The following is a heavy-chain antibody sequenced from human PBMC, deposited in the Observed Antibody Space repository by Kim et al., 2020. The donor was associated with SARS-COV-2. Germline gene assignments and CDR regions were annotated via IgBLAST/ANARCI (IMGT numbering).Heavy chain of an antibody. D-gene: IGHD3-10*01. CDR2: LNPNTGGT. Sequence: ASVKVSCKASGYTFTGYYMHWVRQAPGQGLEWMGWLNPNTGGTNYAQKFQGRVTMTRDTSISTAYMELSGLRSDDTAVYDCVREGTTMVRGSAYWFDPWGQGTLVTVSS. V-gene: IGHV1-2*02. CDR1: GYTFTGYY. CDR3: VREGTTMVRGSAYWFDP. J-gene: IGHJ5*02.